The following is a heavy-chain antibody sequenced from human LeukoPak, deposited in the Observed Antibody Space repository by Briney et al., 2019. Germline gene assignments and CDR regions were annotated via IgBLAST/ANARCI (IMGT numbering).Heavy chain of an antibody. CDR1: GFTFSSYA. Sequence: GGSLRLSCAASGFTFSSYAMSWVRQAPGKGLEWVSAISGSGGSTYYADSVKGRFTISRDNSKNTLYLQMNSLRAEDTAVYYYAKDIMITFGGVIVLPYYFDYWGQGTLVTVSS. CDR2: ISGSGGST. CDR3: AKDIMITFGGVIVLPYYFDY. V-gene: IGHV3-23*01. D-gene: IGHD3-16*02. J-gene: IGHJ4*02.